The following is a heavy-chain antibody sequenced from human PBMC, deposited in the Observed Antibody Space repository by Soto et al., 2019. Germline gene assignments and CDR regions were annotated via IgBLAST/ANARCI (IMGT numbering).Heavy chain of an antibody. CDR3: AASIFYYGMDV. CDR2: IYPGDSDT. Sequence: GESLKISCKGSVYSFTSYWIGWVRQMPGKGLEWMGIIYPGDSDTKYNPSFQGQVTISADKSITTTYLRWTSLKASDTAIYYCAASIFYYGMDVWGQGTTVTVSS. J-gene: IGHJ6*02. CDR1: VYSFTSYW. V-gene: IGHV5-51*01.